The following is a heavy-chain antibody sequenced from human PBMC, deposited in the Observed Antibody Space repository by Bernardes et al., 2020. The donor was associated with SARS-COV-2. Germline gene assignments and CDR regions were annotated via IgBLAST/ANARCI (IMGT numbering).Heavy chain of an antibody. J-gene: IGHJ3*02. CDR3: AKARSLFMLYYDDAFDI. CDR1: GFTFNNSA. D-gene: IGHD2-8*01. CDR2: LSYEGSKS. Sequence: VGSLRLSCAAAGFTFNNSAIHWVRQAPGTGLAWVADLSYEGSKSNFADSVKGRFTVSRDSSKNMVFLQMNSLRSEDTAVYYCAKARSLFMLYYDDAFDIWGQGTMVIVSS. V-gene: IGHV3-30*18.